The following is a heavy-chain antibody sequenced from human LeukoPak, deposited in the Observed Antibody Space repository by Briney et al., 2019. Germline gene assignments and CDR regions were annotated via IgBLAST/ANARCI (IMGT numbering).Heavy chain of an antibody. CDR1: GGSISSYY. CDR2: IYYSGST. V-gene: IGHV4-59*01. J-gene: IGHJ4*02. CDR3: ASLSIAARLGDY. D-gene: IGHD6-6*01. Sequence: SETLSLTCTVSGGSISSYYWSWIRQPPGKGLEWIGYIYYSGSTNYNPSLKSRVTISVDTSKNQFSLKLSSVTAADTAVYYCASLSIAARLGDYWGQGTLVTVSS.